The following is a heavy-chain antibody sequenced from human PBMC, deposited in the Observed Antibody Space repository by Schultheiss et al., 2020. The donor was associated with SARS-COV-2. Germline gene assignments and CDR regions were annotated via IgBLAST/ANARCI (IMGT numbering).Heavy chain of an antibody. CDR1: GFTFSSYS. CDR2: ISSSSSYI. CDR3: ARDVGDAFDM. D-gene: IGHD1-26*01. Sequence: GGSLRLSCAASGFTFSSYSMNWVRQAPGKGLEWVSSISSSSSYIYYTDSVKGRFTISRDNAKNSVFLQMNNVRAEDTAVYYCARDVGDAFDMWGQGTMVNVSS. V-gene: IGHV3-21*06. J-gene: IGHJ3*02.